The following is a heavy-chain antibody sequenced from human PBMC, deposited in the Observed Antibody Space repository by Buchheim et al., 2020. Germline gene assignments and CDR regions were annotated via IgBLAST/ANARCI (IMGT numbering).Heavy chain of an antibody. CDR2: ISHDGSGK. CDR3: ARDLFLGGSMDA. CDR1: GFTFSTYA. D-gene: IGHD3-10*01. J-gene: IGHJ6*02. V-gene: IGHV3-30*14. Sequence: QVQLVESGGSVVQPGASLRLSCAASGFTFSTYALHWVRQAPGKGLEWVAVISHDGSGKHYTDSVEGRFSISRDNSRERVYLQMNSLRPEDTAVYYCARDLFLGGSMDACGQGTT.